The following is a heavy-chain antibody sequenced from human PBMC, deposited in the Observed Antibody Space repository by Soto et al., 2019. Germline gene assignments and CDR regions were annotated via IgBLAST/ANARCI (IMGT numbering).Heavy chain of an antibody. J-gene: IGHJ4*02. CDR3: ARASEWLPRTFDY. D-gene: IGHD5-12*01. CDR2: MNPNSGNT. CDR1: GYTFTSYD. Sequence: GASVKVSCKASGYTFTSYDINWVRQATGQGLEWMGWMNPNSGNTGYAQKFQGRVTVTRNTSISTAYMELSSLRSEDTAVYYCARASEWLPRTFDYWGQGTLVTVSS. V-gene: IGHV1-8*01.